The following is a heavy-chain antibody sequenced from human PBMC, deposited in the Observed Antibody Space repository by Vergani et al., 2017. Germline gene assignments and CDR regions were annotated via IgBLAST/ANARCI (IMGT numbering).Heavy chain of an antibody. V-gene: IGHV3-23*01. CDR1: GFTFSNSA. CDR3: SRGRGYSFGYSDY. J-gene: IGHJ4*02. Sequence: DVHLLESGGGQVEAGGSLRLSCVASGFTFSNSAMSWARQTSGKGLEWVSAISGHGDRTYYADSVKGRFTISRDDSKRLAYLQLSGLKTEDTAVYFCSRGRGYSFGYSDYWGQGTLVTVSS. D-gene: IGHD5-18*01. CDR2: ISGHGDRT.